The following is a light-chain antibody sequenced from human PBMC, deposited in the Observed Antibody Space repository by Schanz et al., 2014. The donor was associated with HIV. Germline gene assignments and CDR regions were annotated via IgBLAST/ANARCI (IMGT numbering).Light chain of an antibody. CDR1: SSDVGGYNY. Sequence: QSALTQPASVSGTPGQSITISCTGSSSDVGGYNYVSWYQQHPDKAPKLMIYDVSDRPLGVSNRFSGSKSGNTASLTISGLQADDEADYYCSSYTSSSTWVFGGGTKLTVL. J-gene: IGLJ3*02. CDR3: SSYTSSSTWV. V-gene: IGLV2-14*03. CDR2: DVS.